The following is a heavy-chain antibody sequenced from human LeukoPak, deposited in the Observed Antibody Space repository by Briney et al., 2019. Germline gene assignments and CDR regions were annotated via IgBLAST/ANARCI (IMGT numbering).Heavy chain of an antibody. V-gene: IGHV1-46*01. J-gene: IGHJ6*02. CDR3: ARVTKGNPNNGMDV. Sequence: ASVKVSRQASGNTFTSSYIHWMRQAPGQGFEWMGIIIPSSDGTSYAQGFQGRITMTRNTSTSTVYMELSSLRSEDTAVYYCARVTKGNPNNGMDVWGHGTTVTVSS. CDR1: GNTFTSSY. CDR2: IIPSSDGT. D-gene: IGHD1-14*01.